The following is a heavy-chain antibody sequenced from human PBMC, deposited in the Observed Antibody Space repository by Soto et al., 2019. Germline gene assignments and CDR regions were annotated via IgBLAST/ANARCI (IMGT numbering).Heavy chain of an antibody. J-gene: IGHJ4*02. CDR3: TRLISAAQDY. Sequence: EVLLVESGGGLVQPGGSLKLSCAASGFVFKDSSIHWVRQASGKGLEWVGRIRDRAYNYATAYAASVEGRFTISRDDSDNTAYLHMSSLKTEDTAIYYCTRLISAAQDYWGQGTLVPVS. CDR1: GFVFKDSS. D-gene: IGHD3-10*01. V-gene: IGHV3-73*01. CDR2: IRDRAYNYAT.